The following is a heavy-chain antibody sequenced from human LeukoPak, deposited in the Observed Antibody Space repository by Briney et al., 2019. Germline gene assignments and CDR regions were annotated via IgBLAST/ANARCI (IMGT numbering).Heavy chain of an antibody. D-gene: IGHD2-2*01. CDR3: ARGGSPDLYCSSTSCQADY. CDR2: ISSSSSYI. CDR1: AFTFSSYS. V-gene: IGHV3-21*01. J-gene: IGHJ4*02. Sequence: GGSLRLSCAASAFTFSSYSMKWVRQAPGKGLEWVSSISSSSSYIHYVDSVKGRFTNSRDNAKNSLYLQMNSLRAEDTAVYCCARGGSPDLYCSSTSCQADYWGQGTLVTVSS.